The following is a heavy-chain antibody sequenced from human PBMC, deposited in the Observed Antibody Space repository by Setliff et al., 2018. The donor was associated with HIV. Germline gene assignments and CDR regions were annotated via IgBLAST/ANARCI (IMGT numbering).Heavy chain of an antibody. CDR3: AKERNPYYYDSSGYSGFDP. Sequence: GGSLRLSCAASGFTFSSYAMSWVRHAPGKGLEWVSAIRGSGGGTSYADSVKGRFTISRDNSKNTLYLQMNSLRAEDTAVYYCAKERNPYYYDSSGYSGFDPWGQGTLVTVSS. J-gene: IGHJ5*02. V-gene: IGHV3-23*01. CDR1: GFTFSSYA. D-gene: IGHD3-22*01. CDR2: IRGSGGGT.